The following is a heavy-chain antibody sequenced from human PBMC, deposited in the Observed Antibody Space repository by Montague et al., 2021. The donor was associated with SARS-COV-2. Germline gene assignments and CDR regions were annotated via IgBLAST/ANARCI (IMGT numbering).Heavy chain of an antibody. CDR2: IHFNPST. CDR1: GGSISSDY. Sequence: SETLSLTCTVSGGSISSDYWCWSRQPPGNGLEWIWYIHFNPSTDNNPSLKSRVTISVDTSKNQFSLKLSSVTAADTAVYYCARAHDYGDYFDYWGQGTLVTVSS. D-gene: IGHD4-17*01. V-gene: IGHV4-59*01. J-gene: IGHJ4*02. CDR3: ARAHDYGDYFDY.